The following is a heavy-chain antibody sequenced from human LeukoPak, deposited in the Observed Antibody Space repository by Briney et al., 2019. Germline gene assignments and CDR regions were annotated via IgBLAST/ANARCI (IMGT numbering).Heavy chain of an antibody. Sequence: GGSLRLSCAASGFTFSSHAVSWVRQAPGKGLEWVLAISDSGGTTYYADSVKGRFTISRDNSKNTLYLQINSLRVEDTAVYCCAKDRLPMIRGVDYWGQGTLVTVSS. J-gene: IGHJ4*02. V-gene: IGHV3-23*01. D-gene: IGHD3-10*01. CDR2: ISDSGGTT. CDR1: GFTFSSHA. CDR3: AKDRLPMIRGVDY.